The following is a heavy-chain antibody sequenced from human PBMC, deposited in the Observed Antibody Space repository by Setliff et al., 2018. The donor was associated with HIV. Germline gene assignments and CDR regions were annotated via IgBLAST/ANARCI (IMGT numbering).Heavy chain of an antibody. V-gene: IGHV4-38-2*01. J-gene: IGHJ5*02. Sequence: SETLSLTCGVSGYSISSGYFWGWIRQPPGKGLEWIGSIYHSGSTYCNPSLKSRVTISLDTSKNQFSLKLTSVTAADTAVYYCARLRISGWEHVQLHPWGQGTRVTVSS. CDR2: IYHSGST. CDR1: GYSISSGYF. D-gene: IGHD6-19*01. CDR3: ARLRISGWEHVQLHP.